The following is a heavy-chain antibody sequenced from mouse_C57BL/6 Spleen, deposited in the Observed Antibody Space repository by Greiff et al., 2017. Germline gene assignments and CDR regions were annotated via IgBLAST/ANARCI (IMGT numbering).Heavy chain of an antibody. CDR3: ARSSSGYDFDY. CDR2: IDPSDSYT. J-gene: IGHJ2*01. D-gene: IGHD3-2*02. Sequence: QVQLQQPGAELVMPGASVKLSCKASGYTFTSYWMHWVKQRPGQGLEWIGEIDPSDSYTNYNQKFKGKSTLTVDKSSSTAYMQLSSLTSEDSAVXYCARSSSGYDFDYWGTGTTLTVSS. CDR1: GYTFTSYW. V-gene: IGHV1-69*01.